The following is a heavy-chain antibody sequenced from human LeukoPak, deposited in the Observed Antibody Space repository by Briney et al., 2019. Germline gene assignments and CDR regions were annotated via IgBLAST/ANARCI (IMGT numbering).Heavy chain of an antibody. D-gene: IGHD3-22*01. J-gene: IGHJ3*02. CDR3: ARDPLYYDSSGYEDAFDI. Sequence: GGSLRLSCAASGFTFSSYGMHWVRQAPGKGLEWVAVIWYDGSNKYYADSVKGRFTISRDNSKSTLYLQMNSLRAEDTAVYYCARDPLYYDSSGYEDAFDIWGQGTMVTVSS. V-gene: IGHV3-33*01. CDR2: IWYDGSNK. CDR1: GFTFSSYG.